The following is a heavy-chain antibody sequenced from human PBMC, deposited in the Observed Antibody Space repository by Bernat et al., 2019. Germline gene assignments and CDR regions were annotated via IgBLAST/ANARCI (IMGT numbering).Heavy chain of an antibody. CDR1: GFSLSTSGMC. V-gene: IGHV2-70*15. CDR3: ARIRGGSEELIYYYGMDV. J-gene: IGHJ6*02. D-gene: IGHD3-10*01. Sequence: QVTLRESGPALVKHTQTLTLTCTFSGFSLSTSGMCVSWIRQPPGEALEWLARIDWDDVNYYSTSLKTRLTISKDTSKNQVVLTMTNMDPVDTATYYCARIRGGSEELIYYYGMDVWRQGTTVTVSS. CDR2: IDWDDVN.